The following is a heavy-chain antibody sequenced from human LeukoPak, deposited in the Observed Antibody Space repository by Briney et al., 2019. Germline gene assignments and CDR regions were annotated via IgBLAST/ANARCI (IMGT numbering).Heavy chain of an antibody. CDR1: GYSFTNFW. Sequence: GESLKISCKGSGYSFTNFWIAWVRQMPGKGLEWMGIIFPADSDTRYSPSFQGQVTMSADKSITTAYLQWSSLKASDTAIYYCARSGYSGYETDYWGQGTLVTVSS. CDR2: IFPADSDT. J-gene: IGHJ4*02. D-gene: IGHD5-12*01. CDR3: ARSGYSGYETDY. V-gene: IGHV5-51*01.